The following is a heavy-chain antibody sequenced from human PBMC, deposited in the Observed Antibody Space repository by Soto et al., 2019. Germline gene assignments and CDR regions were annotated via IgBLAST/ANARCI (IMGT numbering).Heavy chain of an antibody. D-gene: IGHD6-19*01. CDR2: IIPIFGTA. CDR3: ARDHPAVAGTGWFDP. Sequence: SVKVSCKASGGTFSSYAISWVRQAPGQGLEWMGGIIPIFGTANYAQKFRGRVTITADESTSTAYMELSSLRSEDTAVYYCARDHPAVAGTGWFDPWGQGTLVTVSS. J-gene: IGHJ5*02. V-gene: IGHV1-69*13. CDR1: GGTFSSYA.